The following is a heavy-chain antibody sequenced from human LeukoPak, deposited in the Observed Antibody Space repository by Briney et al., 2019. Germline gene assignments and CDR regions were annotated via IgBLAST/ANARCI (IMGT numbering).Heavy chain of an antibody. CDR1: VGSFSGYY. D-gene: IGHD6-13*01. Sequence: SETLSLTCAVYVGSFSGYYWSWIRQPPGKGLEWIGYIYYSGSTNYNPSLKSRVTISVDTSKNQFSLKLSSVTAADTAVYYCARHSTHIGGYSSRGGWFDPWGQGTLVTVSS. V-gene: IGHV4-59*08. CDR3: ARHSTHIGGYSSRGGWFDP. J-gene: IGHJ5*02. CDR2: IYYSGST.